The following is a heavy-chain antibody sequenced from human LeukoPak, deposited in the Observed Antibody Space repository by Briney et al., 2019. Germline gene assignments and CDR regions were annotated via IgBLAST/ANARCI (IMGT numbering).Heavy chain of an antibody. V-gene: IGHV3-23*01. D-gene: IGHD6-19*01. Sequence: AGSLRLSCAASGFTFTSYAMSWVRQAPGKGLEWVSTFSGASSTSYADAVKGRVTISRDNSKNILYLQMNSLRAEDTAVYYCAKLKQWQPQRYFFEYWGQGALVTVAS. J-gene: IGHJ4*02. CDR2: FSGASST. CDR3: AKLKQWQPQRYFFEY. CDR1: GFTFTSYA.